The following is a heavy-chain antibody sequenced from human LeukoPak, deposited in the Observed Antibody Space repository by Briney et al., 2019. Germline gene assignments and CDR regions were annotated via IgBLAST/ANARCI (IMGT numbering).Heavy chain of an antibody. Sequence: PGGSLRLSCAASGFTFSSYAMHWVRQAPGKGLEWVAVISYDGSDKYYADSVKGRFTISRDNSKNTLYLQMNSLRAEDTAVYYCASTDYDSSGYYYFDYWGQGTLVTVSS. D-gene: IGHD3-22*01. J-gene: IGHJ4*02. CDR1: GFTFSSYA. V-gene: IGHV3-30-3*01. CDR3: ASTDYDSSGYYYFDY. CDR2: ISYDGSDK.